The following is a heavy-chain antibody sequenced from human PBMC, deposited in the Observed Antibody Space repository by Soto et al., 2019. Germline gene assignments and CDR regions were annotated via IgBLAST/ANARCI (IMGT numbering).Heavy chain of an antibody. J-gene: IGHJ4*02. CDR3: ARGGVFFFAAPTNPFDY. D-gene: IGHD3-10*01. CDR1: GFTFSSYS. V-gene: IGHV3-48*01. Sequence: GGSLRLSCAASGFTFSSYSMNWVRQAPGKGLEWVSYISSSSSTIYYADSVKGRFTISRDNAKNSLYLQMNSLRAEDTAVYYCARGGVFFFAAPTNPFDYWGQGTLVTVSS. CDR2: ISSSSSTI.